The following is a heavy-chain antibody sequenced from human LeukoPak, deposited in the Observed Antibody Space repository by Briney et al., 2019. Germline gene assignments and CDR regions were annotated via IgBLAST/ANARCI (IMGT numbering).Heavy chain of an antibody. CDR2: INPSGGST. CDR1: GYTFTGYY. CDR3: ARLAQHRYYYDTSAYRYYFDY. D-gene: IGHD3-22*01. V-gene: IGHV1-46*01. J-gene: IGHJ4*02. Sequence: ALVKVSCKASGYTFTGYYMHWVRQAPGQGLEWMGIINPSGGSTSYAQKFQGRVTMTRDTSTSTAYMELRSLRADDTAVYYCARLAQHRYYYDTSAYRYYFDYWGQGTLVTVSS.